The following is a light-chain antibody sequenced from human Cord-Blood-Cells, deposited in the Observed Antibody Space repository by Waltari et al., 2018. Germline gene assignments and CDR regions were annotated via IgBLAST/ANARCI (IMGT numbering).Light chain of an antibody. CDR3: QQANSFPIT. CDR2: DAS. J-gene: IGKJ5*01. V-gene: IGKV1-12*01. CDR1: QGISNW. Sequence: DIQLPQSPSSVSPSVVDRVTITCRASQGISNWLDWYQQKPGKAPKPLIYDASSLQSGVPSRFSGSGSGTDFTLTISSLQPEDFATYYCQQANSFPITFGQGTRLEIK.